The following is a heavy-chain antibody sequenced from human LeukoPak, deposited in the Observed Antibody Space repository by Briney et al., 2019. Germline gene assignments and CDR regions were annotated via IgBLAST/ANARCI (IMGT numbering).Heavy chain of an antibody. D-gene: IGHD1-26*01. J-gene: IGHJ4*02. V-gene: IGHV3-7*01. CDR2: IKQDGSEK. CDR1: GFTFSSYW. Sequence: GGSPRLSCAASGFTFSSYWMSWVRQAPGKGLKWVANIKQDGSEKYYVDSVKGRSTISRDNAKNSLYLQMNSLRAEDTAVYYCARDSGSYYFDYWGQGTLVTVSS. CDR3: ARDSGSYYFDY.